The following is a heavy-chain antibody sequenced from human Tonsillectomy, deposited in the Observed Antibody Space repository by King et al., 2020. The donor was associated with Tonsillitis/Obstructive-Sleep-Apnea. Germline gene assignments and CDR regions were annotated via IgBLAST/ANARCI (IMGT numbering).Heavy chain of an antibody. CDR3: ARDSLSSVRYSLIDY. V-gene: IGHV3-7*01. CDR1: GFTLNNYW. Sequence: VQLVESGGGLVQPGGSLRLSCAASGFTLNNYWMSWVRQAPGKGLEWVANINQDGSWKYYVDSVKGRFTISRDNAKNSLYLQMNSLRAEDTAVYYCARDSLSSVRYSLIDYWGQGTLVTVSS. D-gene: IGHD6-25*01. J-gene: IGHJ4*02. CDR2: INQDGSWK.